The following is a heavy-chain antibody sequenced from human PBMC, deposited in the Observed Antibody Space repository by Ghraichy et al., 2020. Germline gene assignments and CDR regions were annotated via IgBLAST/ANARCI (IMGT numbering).Heavy chain of an antibody. CDR3: ARDIGYCTGASCPFYYGMGV. CDR2: INAANDNT. D-gene: IGHD2-8*02. J-gene: IGHJ6*02. Sequence: ASVKVSCKASGYTFNTYSMHWVRQAPGQRLEWMGWINAANDNTKYSQKFQGRLTITRDTSASTTYMDLSSLRSEDTAMYYCARDIGYCTGASCPFYYGMGVWGQGTTVTVSS. CDR1: GYTFNTYS. V-gene: IGHV1-3*01.